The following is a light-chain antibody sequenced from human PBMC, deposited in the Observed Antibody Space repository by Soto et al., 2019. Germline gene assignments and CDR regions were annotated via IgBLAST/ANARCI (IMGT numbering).Light chain of an antibody. Sequence: ETVMTQSPATLSVSPGERATLSCRASQSVSSNLAWYQQRPGQAPRLLIYGASTRVAGFPARFSGSGSGTEFTLTISSLQSEDFAVYYCQQYNNWPLTFGGGTKV. V-gene: IGKV3-15*01. J-gene: IGKJ4*01. CDR1: QSVSSN. CDR2: GAS. CDR3: QQYNNWPLT.